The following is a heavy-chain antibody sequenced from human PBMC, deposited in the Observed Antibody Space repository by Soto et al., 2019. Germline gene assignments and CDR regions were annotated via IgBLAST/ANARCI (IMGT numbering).Heavy chain of an antibody. D-gene: IGHD1-26*01. CDR3: ARVPGTYYVGGFDY. V-gene: IGHV1-69*13. CDR2: IIPIFGTA. J-gene: IGHJ4*02. CDR1: GGTFTTDS. Sequence: SVEVSCKASGGTFTTDSISWVRQAPGQGLEWMGGIIPIFGTANYAQRFQGRVTITADESTSTAYMELSSLRSDDTAVYYCARVPGTYYVGGFDYWGQGTLVTVSS.